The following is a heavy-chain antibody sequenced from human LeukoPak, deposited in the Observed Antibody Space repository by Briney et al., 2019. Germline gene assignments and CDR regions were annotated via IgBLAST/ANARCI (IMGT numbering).Heavy chain of an antibody. D-gene: IGHD6-13*01. J-gene: IGHJ5*02. V-gene: IGHV3-48*04. CDR3: AREGTRIAAENWFDP. CDR2: ISSSSSTI. CDR1: GFTFSSYS. Sequence: PGGSLRLSCAASGFTFSSYSMNWVRQAPGKGLEWVSYISSSSSTIYYADSVKGRFTISRDNAKNSLYLQMNSLRAEDTAVYYCAREGTRIAAENWFDPWGQGTLVTVSS.